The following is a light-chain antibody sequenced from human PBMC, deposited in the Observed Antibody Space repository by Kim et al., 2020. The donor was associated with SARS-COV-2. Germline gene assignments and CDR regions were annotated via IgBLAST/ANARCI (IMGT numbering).Light chain of an antibody. CDR3: LQGLQLPIT. V-gene: IGKV2-28*01. CDR1: QRLLHSNGHHY. Sequence: PASISCRSSQRLLHSNGHHYLQWYLQNTGQSQHLLLQVGSNRATGVPDRLSGSGSRTDFTLKISGVEAEDVGLYYCLQGLQLPITFGQGTRLEIK. J-gene: IGKJ5*01. CDR2: VGS.